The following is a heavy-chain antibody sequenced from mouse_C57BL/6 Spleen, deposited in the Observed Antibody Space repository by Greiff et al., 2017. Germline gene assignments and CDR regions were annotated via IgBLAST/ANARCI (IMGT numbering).Heavy chain of an antibody. CDR3: SRQVPLLPWFAY. V-gene: IGHV5-6*01. D-gene: IGHD1-1*01. CDR1: GFTFSSYG. Sequence: EVMLVESGGDLVKPGGSLKLSCAASGFTFSSYGMSWVRQTPDKRLEWVATISSGGSYTYYPDSVKGRFPISRDNAKNTLYLQMSSLKSEDTAMYYCSRQVPLLPWFAYWGQGTLVTVSA. CDR2: ISSGGSYT. J-gene: IGHJ3*01.